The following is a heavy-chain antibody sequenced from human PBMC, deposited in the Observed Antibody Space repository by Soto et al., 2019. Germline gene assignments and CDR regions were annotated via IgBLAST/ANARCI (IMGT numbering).Heavy chain of an antibody. CDR3: VRDLLGSGGHFDY. CDR2: IWYDGSNT. D-gene: IGHD7-27*01. V-gene: IGHV3-33*01. CDR1: GFIFSSFG. Sequence: GGSLRLSCAACGFIFSSFGMHWVRQAPGKGLEWVAHIWYDGSNTYYADSVKGRFTISRDNSRNTLYLQMNSLRAEDTAVYHCVRDLLGSGGHFDYWGQGTPVTVS. J-gene: IGHJ4*02.